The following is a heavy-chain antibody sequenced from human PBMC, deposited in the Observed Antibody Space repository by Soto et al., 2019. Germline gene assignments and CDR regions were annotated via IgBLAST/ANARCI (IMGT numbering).Heavy chain of an antibody. CDR3: ATESSGSSPLHFDF. Sequence: QVQLQESGPGLVNPSETLSLTCTVSGGSVSSGDYYWSWIRQPPGKDLEWIGYIYYSGSTYFAPSLKRRVSMAIDTSENQFSLKLSSVTAADTAIYYCATESSGSSPLHFDFWGRRVLVTVSS. CDR1: GGSVSSGDYY. CDR2: IYYSGST. D-gene: IGHD3-22*01. J-gene: IGHJ4*02. V-gene: IGHV4-30-4*01.